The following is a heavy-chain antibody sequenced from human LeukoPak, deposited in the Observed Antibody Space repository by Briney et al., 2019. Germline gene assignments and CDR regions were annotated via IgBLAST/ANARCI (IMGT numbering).Heavy chain of an antibody. J-gene: IGHJ6*03. Sequence: GGSLRLSCAASGFTFSSFGMHWVRQAPGKGLEWLAVISYDGNNQYYADSVRGRFTISRDNSKNTLYLQMNSLRAEDTAVYYCARAQDSSSWYEHYYYMDVWGKGTTVTISS. D-gene: IGHD6-13*01. CDR3: ARAQDSSSWYEHYYYMDV. V-gene: IGHV3-30*03. CDR2: ISYDGNNQ. CDR1: GFTFSSFG.